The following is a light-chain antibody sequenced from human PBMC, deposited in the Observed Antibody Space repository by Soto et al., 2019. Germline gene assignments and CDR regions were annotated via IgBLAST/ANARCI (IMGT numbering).Light chain of an antibody. CDR2: EAS. CDR3: QQRSNWPPAWT. V-gene: IGKV1-9*01. Sequence: IQLTQSPSSRSASVGDRVTITCRASQGINSYLAWYQQKPGKVPQLLIYEASILQSGVPSRFSGSGSGTHFTLTISSLEPEDFAVYYCQQRSNWPPAWTFGQGTKVEIK. J-gene: IGKJ1*01. CDR1: QGINSY.